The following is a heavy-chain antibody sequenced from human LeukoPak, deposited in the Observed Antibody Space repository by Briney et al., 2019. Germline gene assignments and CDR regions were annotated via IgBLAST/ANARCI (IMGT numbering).Heavy chain of an antibody. Sequence: GGSLRLSCAASGFTFSSDAMSWVRQAPGKGLEWVSAISGSGGSTYYADSVKGRFTISRDNSKNTLYLQMNSLRAEDTAVYYCAKVLWFGELSGGYWGQGTLVTVSS. CDR1: GFTFSSDA. CDR3: AKVLWFGELSGGY. CDR2: ISGSGGST. J-gene: IGHJ4*02. V-gene: IGHV3-23*01. D-gene: IGHD3-10*01.